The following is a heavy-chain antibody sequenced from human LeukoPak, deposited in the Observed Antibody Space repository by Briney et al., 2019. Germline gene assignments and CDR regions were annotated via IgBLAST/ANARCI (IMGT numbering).Heavy chain of an antibody. J-gene: IGHJ4*02. Sequence: GGSLTLSCAASGFAFSTSWMNWIRQTPGKGLEWVGDIKQDGSEKYYVDSVKGRFTISRDNAENSLYLRMNSLRVDDTAVYYCAREVEKGALDYWGQGILVTVSS. CDR2: IKQDGSEK. CDR3: AREVEKGALDY. CDR1: GFAFSTSW. V-gene: IGHV3-7*01. D-gene: IGHD1-26*01.